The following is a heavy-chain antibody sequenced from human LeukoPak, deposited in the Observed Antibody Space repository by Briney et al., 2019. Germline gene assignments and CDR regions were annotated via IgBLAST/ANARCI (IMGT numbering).Heavy chain of an antibody. D-gene: IGHD6-6*01. CDR2: IYHTGNT. J-gene: IGHJ4*02. CDR1: NDSIRNYY. Sequence: SETLSLTCSVSNDSIRNYYWSWIRQPPGKALEWIGYIYHTGNTNYNPSLKSRLTMSIDTSKNQFSLNLNSVTAADTAVYYCARAGQFISARPITFDYWGQGSLVTVSS. CDR3: ARAGQFISARPITFDY. V-gene: IGHV4-59*01.